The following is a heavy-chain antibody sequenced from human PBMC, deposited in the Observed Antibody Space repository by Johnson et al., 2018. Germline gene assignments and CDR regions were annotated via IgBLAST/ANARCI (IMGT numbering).Heavy chain of an antibody. CDR1: GGSISSYY. CDR3: ARVGGRSGYSLDPHYYYYYGMDV. D-gene: IGHD3-22*01. CDR2: IYYSGST. V-gene: IGHV4-59*01. Sequence: QVQLQESGPGLVKPSETLSLTCTVSGGSISSYYWSWIRQPPGKGLEWIGYIYYSGSTNYNPSLKSRVTISVDTSKTQFSLKLSSVTAADTAVYYWARVGGRSGYSLDPHYYYYYGMDVWGQGTTVTVSS. J-gene: IGHJ6*02.